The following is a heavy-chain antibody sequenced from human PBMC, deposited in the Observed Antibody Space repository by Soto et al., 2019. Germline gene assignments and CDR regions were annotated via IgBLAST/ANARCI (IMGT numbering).Heavy chain of an antibody. CDR2: IYYSGST. V-gene: IGHV4-59*11. CDR1: GGSISSHY. J-gene: IGHJ5*02. D-gene: IGHD6-19*01. CDR3: ARAGSGWYGNWFDP. Sequence: LSLTCTVSGGSISSHYWSWIRQPPGKGLEWIGYIYYSGSTNYNPSLKSRVTISVDTSKNQFSLKLSSVTAADTAVYYCARAGSGWYGNWFDPWGQGTLVTVSS.